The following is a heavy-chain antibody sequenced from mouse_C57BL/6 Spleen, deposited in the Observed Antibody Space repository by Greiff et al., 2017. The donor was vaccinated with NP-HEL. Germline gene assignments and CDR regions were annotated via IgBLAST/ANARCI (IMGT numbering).Heavy chain of an antibody. CDR2: IHPSDSDT. J-gene: IGHJ2*01. CDR1: GYTFTSYW. V-gene: IGHV1-74*01. Sequence: QVQLKQPGAELVKPGASVKVSCKASGYTFTSYWMHWVKQRPGQGLEWIGRIHPSDSDTNYNQKFKGKATLTVDKSSSTAYMQRSSLTSEDSAVYYCAMTEYYFDYWGQGTTLTVSA. CDR3: AMTEYYFDY.